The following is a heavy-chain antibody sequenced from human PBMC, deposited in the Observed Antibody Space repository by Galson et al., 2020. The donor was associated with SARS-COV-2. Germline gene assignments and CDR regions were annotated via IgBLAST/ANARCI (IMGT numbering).Heavy chain of an antibody. CDR2: ISGSGGRT. J-gene: IGHJ6*02. V-gene: IGHV3-23*01. CDR1: GFTFSSYA. D-gene: IGHD3-22*01. CDR3: AKDHRIVVVITVRDYGMDV. Sequence: GESLKISCAASGFTFSSYAMSWVRQAPGKGLEWVSAISGSGGRTYYADSVKGRFTISRDNSKNTLYLQMNSLRVEDTAVYYCAKDHRIVVVITVRDYGMDVWGQGTTVTVSS.